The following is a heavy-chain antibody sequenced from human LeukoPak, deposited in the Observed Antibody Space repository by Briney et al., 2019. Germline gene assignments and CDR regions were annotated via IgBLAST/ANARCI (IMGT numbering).Heavy chain of an antibody. CDR2: INPNSGGT. V-gene: IGHV1-2*02. CDR1: GYTFTGYY. Sequence: ASVKVSCKASGYTFTGYYMHWVRQAPGQGLEWMGWINPNSGGTNYAQKFQGRVTMTRDTSISTAYMELSRLTSDDTAVYYCARAEIYVQSRYCSGGTCYRFDYWGQGTLVTVSS. D-gene: IGHD2-15*01. CDR3: ARAEIYVQSRYCSGGTCYRFDY. J-gene: IGHJ4*02.